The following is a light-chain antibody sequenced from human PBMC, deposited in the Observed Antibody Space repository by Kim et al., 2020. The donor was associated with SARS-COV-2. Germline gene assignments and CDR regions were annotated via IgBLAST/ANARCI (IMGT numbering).Light chain of an antibody. J-gene: IGLJ2*01. CDR1: SSDVGGYNY. CDR3: SSYTSSSTVV. V-gene: IGLV2-14*03. Sequence: QSALTQPASVSGSPGQSITISCTGTSSDVGGYNYVSWYQQHTGKAPKLMIYDVSNRPSGVSNRFSGSKSGNTASLTISGLQAGDEADYYCSSYTSSSTVVFGGGTQLTVL. CDR2: DVS.